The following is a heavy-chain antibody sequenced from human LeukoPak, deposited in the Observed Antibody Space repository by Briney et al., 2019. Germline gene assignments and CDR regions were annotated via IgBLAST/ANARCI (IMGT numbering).Heavy chain of an antibody. J-gene: IGHJ4*02. V-gene: IGHV3-43*02. CDR3: AKDLVHEGSGWYYFDY. D-gene: IGHD6-19*01. CDR2: ISENGANP. CDR1: GFTFDDYA. Sequence: GGSLRLSCAASGFTFDDYAMHWVRQAPGKGLEWVSSISENGANPHYADSVKGRFTISRDNSKNTLYLQMNSLRAEDTAVFYCAKDLVHEGSGWYYFDYWGQGTLVTVSS.